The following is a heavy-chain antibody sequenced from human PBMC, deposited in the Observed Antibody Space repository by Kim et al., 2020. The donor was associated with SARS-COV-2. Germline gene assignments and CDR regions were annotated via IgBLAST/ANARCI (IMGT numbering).Heavy chain of an antibody. Sequence: SETLSLTCTVSGGSISSYYWSWIRQPPGKGLEWIGCIYYSGSTNYNPSLKSRVTISVDTSKNQFSLKLSSVTAADTAMYYCARDYYGSGSYDYGMDVWGQGTTVTVSS. CDR1: GGSISSYY. CDR3: ARDYYGSGSYDYGMDV. V-gene: IGHV4-59*01. D-gene: IGHD3-10*01. CDR2: IYYSGST. J-gene: IGHJ6*02.